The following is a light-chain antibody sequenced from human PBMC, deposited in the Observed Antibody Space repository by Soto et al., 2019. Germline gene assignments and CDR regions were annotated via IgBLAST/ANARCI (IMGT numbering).Light chain of an antibody. V-gene: IGKV2-30*02. J-gene: IGKJ4*01. Sequence: DVVLTQSPLSLSVTLGQPASISCRSSQSLVHSYGNIFLNWFHQRPGQSPRRLIYRVSRRDSGVPDRFRGSGSDTDFTLKISRLEAEDVGVDYCTQGSHSPLTSGGETKEQIK. CDR2: RVS. CDR1: QSLVHSYGNIF. CDR3: TQGSHSPLT.